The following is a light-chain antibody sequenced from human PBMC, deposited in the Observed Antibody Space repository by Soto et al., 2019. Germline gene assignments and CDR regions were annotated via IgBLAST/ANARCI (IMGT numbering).Light chain of an antibody. CDR2: AAS. Sequence: DIQLTQSPSFLSASVGDRVTITCRASQGISSYLAWYQQKPGKAPKLLIYAASTLQSGVPSRFSGSGSGTEFTLTISRLQPEDFATYYCQQLNSYPITFGQRTRLEIK. J-gene: IGKJ5*01. CDR3: QQLNSYPIT. CDR1: QGISSY. V-gene: IGKV1-9*01.